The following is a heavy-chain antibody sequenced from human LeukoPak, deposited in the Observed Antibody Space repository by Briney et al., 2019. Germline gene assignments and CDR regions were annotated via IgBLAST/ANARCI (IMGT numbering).Heavy chain of an antibody. CDR1: GGSLSSGPYY. J-gene: IGHJ6*02. Sequence: SETLSLTCTVSGGSLSSGPYYWIWIRQHPGKGLEWIGYITYSGNTYYYPALNSRVTVSLDTSKTQFSLKLSSVTAADTAVYYCASIAYDALDSYYYGMDVWGQGTTVTVSS. CDR3: ASIAYDALDSYYYGMDV. V-gene: IGHV4-31*03. D-gene: IGHD3-3*01. CDR2: ITYSGNT.